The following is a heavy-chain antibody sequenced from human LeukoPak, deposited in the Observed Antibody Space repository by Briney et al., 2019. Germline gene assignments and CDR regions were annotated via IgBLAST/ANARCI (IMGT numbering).Heavy chain of an antibody. CDR2: ISYDGSNK. Sequence: GRSLRLSCAASGFTFSSYAMHWVRQAPGKGREGVAVISYDGSNKYYADSVKGRFTNSRDNSKNTLYLQMNSLRAEDTAVYYCARDHPPGRIAVAGTVWGQGTLVTVSS. CDR1: GFTFSSYA. D-gene: IGHD6-19*01. V-gene: IGHV3-30-3*01. CDR3: ARDHPPGRIAVAGTV. J-gene: IGHJ4*02.